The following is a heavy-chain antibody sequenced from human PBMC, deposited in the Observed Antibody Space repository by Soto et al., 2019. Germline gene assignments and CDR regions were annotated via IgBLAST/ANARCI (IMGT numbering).Heavy chain of an antibody. CDR2: ISGSGGST. J-gene: IGHJ4*02. Sequence: GGSLRLSCAASGFTFSSYAMSWVRQAPGNGLEWVSAISGSGGSTYYADSVKGRFTISRDNSKNTLYLQMNSLRAEDTAVYYCAKAPVLLTVPDYWGQGTLVTVSS. CDR1: GFTFSSYA. V-gene: IGHV3-23*01. D-gene: IGHD4-17*01. CDR3: AKAPVLLTVPDY.